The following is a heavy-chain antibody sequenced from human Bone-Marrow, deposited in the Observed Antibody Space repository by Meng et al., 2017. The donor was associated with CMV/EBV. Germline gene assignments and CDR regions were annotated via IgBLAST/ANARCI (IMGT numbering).Heavy chain of an antibody. J-gene: IGHJ5*02. V-gene: IGHV1-46*02. CDR2: INPRGDAT. CDR1: AHTFNTYW. Sequence: ASVKVSCKASAHTFNTYWVHWVRQAPGQGLEWMGVINPRGDATGHAQKLQGRVTMTRDTSTNTVFMELSGLTSEDTAVYYCARDNSESEIEYWWFDPWGQGTPVTVSS. D-gene: IGHD6-6*01. CDR3: ARDNSESEIEYWWFDP.